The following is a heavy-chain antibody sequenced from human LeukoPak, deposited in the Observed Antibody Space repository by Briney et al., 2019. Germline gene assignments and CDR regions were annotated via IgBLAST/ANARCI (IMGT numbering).Heavy chain of an antibody. Sequence: SETLSLTCTVSGGSISSYYWSWIRQPPGKGLEWIGYIYYSGSTNYNPSLKSRVTISVDTSKNQFSLKLSSVTAADTAVYYCARTPYCGGDCYAGGYYYYYMDVWGKGTTVTVSS. J-gene: IGHJ6*03. V-gene: IGHV4-59*01. CDR2: IYYSGST. CDR1: GGSISSYY. D-gene: IGHD2-21*02. CDR3: ARTPYCGGDCYAGGYYYYYMDV.